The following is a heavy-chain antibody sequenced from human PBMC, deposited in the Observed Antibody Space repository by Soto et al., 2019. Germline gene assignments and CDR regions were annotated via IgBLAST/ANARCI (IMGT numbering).Heavy chain of an antibody. Sequence: GGSLRLSCAASGFSFRDYYMSWIRQAPGKGLEWISYISGSGNTIYYADSVKGRFIISRDNAKNSLFLQMNSLRADDTAVYYCARDRLPMVVVAMCWFDPWGQGTLVTVSS. CDR3: ARDRLPMVVVAMCWFDP. CDR2: ISGSGNTI. V-gene: IGHV3-11*01. J-gene: IGHJ5*02. CDR1: GFSFRDYY. D-gene: IGHD3-22*01.